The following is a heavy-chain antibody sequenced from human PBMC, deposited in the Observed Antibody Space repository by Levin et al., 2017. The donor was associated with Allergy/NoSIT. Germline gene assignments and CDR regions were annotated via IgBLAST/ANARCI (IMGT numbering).Heavy chain of an antibody. D-gene: IGHD6-19*01. CDR1: GFTFSDYY. CDR2: ISSSGSTI. V-gene: IGHV3-11*01. Sequence: GGSLRLSCAASGFTFSDYYMSWIRQAPGKGLEWVSYISSSGSTIYYADSVKGRFTISRDNAKNSLYLQMNSLRAEDTAVYYCAASSGWYQYYFDYLGQGTLVTVSS. CDR3: AASSGWYQYYFDY. J-gene: IGHJ4*02.